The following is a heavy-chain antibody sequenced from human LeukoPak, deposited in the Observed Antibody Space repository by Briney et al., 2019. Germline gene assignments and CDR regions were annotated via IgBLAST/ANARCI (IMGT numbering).Heavy chain of an antibody. J-gene: IGHJ3*02. CDR1: GFTFSSYW. Sequence: PGGSLRLSCAASGFTFSSYWMSWVRQAPGKGLEWVSAISGSGGSTYYADSVKGRFTISRDNSKNTLYLQMHSLRAEATAVYYCARSYLRYFDWLLLNAFDIWGQGTMVTVSS. V-gene: IGHV3-23*01. D-gene: IGHD3-9*01. CDR2: ISGSGGST. CDR3: ARSYLRYFDWLLLNAFDI.